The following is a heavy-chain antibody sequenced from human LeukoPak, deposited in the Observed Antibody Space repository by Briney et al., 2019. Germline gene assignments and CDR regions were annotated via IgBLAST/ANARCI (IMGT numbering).Heavy chain of an antibody. CDR1: GFTFNNYA. J-gene: IGHJ4*02. D-gene: IGHD2-8*01. V-gene: IGHV3-23*01. CDR3: ARDFEGYFVLFN. CDR2: IMIGGDGK. Sequence: PGGSLRLSCAGSGFTFNNYAMSWVRRAPRKGLEWVSTIMIGGDGKHYADSVKGRFTISRDNSKNTLYPQMNSLRAEDTAVYYCARDFEGYFVLFNWGQGTLVTVSS.